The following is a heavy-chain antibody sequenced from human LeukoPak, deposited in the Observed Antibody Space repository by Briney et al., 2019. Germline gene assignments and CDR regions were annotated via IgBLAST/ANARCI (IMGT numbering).Heavy chain of an antibody. Sequence: GGSLRLSCAASGFTFNHYGLSWVRQAPGKGLEWVSSISGTGGSTYYAESVKGRFTISRDNSKNSLFLQMNSLRAEDTAVYYCARDKGSDYYHTSGYFDWGQGTLVIVSS. CDR3: ARDKGSDYYHTSGYFD. D-gene: IGHD3-22*01. CDR1: GFTFNHYG. J-gene: IGHJ4*02. CDR2: ISGTGGST. V-gene: IGHV3-23*01.